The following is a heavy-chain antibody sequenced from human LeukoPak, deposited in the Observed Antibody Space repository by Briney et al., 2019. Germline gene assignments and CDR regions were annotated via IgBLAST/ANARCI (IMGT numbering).Heavy chain of an antibody. D-gene: IGHD2-2*01. CDR1: GGSISSYY. V-gene: IGHV4-4*07. CDR2: IYTSGST. J-gene: IGHJ6*03. CDR3: ARSGIVVVPAAHNYYYYYMDV. Sequence: SETLSLTCTVSGGSISSYYWSWIRQPAGKGLEWIGRIYTSGSTNYNPSLKSRVTMSVDTSKNQFSLKLSSVTAADTAVYYCARSGIVVVPAAHNYYYYYMDVWGKGTTVTVSS.